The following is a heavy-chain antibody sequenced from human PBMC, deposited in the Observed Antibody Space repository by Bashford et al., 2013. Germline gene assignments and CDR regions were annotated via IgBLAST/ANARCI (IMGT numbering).Heavy chain of an antibody. Sequence: WVRQAPGQGLEWMGIINPIGGDTSYAHKFQGRVTMTRDTFTATLYMELSGLRSDDTAVYFCAKELRTGANALDYWGQGTRGPPSPQ. V-gene: IGHV1-46*01. CDR3: AKELRTGANALDY. J-gene: IGHJ4*02. D-gene: IGHD4/OR15-4a*01. CDR2: INPIGGDT.